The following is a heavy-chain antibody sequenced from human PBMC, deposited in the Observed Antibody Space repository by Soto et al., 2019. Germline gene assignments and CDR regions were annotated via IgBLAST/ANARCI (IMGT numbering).Heavy chain of an antibody. CDR3: ARMFDNYGNGNWFDP. CDR2: IDYIGNT. J-gene: IGHJ5*02. D-gene: IGHD4-4*01. V-gene: IGHV4-59*01. Sequence: QVQLQESGPGLVKPSETLSLTCTVSDGSIGSDYWSWIRQPPGKGLEWLGNIDYIGNTNYNPSLKSRVTMSIDTSKNRCSLKLASVTTADTAVYYCARMFDNYGNGNWFDPWGQGTLVTVSS. CDR1: DGSIGSDY.